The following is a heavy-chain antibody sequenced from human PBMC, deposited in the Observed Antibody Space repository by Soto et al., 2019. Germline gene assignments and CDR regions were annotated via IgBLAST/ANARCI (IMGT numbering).Heavy chain of an antibody. CDR1: GGSISSGDYY. V-gene: IGHV4-30-4*01. D-gene: IGHD2-2*01. CDR3: ASVWGEVPAANPGDYYYYGMDV. Sequence: QVQLQESGPGLVKPSQTLSLTCTVSGGSISSGDYYWSWIRQPPGKGLEWIGYFYYSGSTYYNPFLKSRVNISVDTSKNQFSRKLSSVTAADTAVYYCASVWGEVPAANPGDYYYYGMDVWGQGTTVTVSS. J-gene: IGHJ6*02. CDR2: FYYSGST.